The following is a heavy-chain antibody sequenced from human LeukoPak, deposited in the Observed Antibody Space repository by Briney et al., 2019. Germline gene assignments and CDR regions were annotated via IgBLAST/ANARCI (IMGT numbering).Heavy chain of an antibody. CDR3: AKDRAGGAFDDDAFDI. Sequence: GGSLRLSCVATGFTFSNYAMSWVRRAPGKGLEWVSAISGSGDSTFYADYLKGRFTISRDKSKNTLYLDMNSLTAEDTAEYYCAKDRAGGAFDDDAFDIWGQGTMVTVSS. D-gene: IGHD2-8*02. CDR2: ISGSGDST. CDR1: GFTFSNYA. J-gene: IGHJ3*02. V-gene: IGHV3-23*01.